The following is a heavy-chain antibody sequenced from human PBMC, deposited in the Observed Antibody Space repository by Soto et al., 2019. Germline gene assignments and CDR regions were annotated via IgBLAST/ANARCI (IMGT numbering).Heavy chain of an antibody. D-gene: IGHD3-9*01. CDR3: ARMRYWNYYDILTLGAFDI. V-gene: IGHV2-26*01. CDR2: IFWNDEK. Sequence: QVTLKESGPVLVKPTETLTLTCTVSGFSLSNARMGVSWIRQPPGKALHWLAHIFWNDEKSYSTCLKSTLTITKDTAISQVVLTMTNMDPVDTATYYCARMRYWNYYDILTLGAFDIWGQGTMVTVSS. J-gene: IGHJ3*02. CDR1: GFSLSNARMG.